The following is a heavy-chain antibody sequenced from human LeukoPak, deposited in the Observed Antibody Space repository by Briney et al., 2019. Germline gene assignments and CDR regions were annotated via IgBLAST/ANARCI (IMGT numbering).Heavy chain of an antibody. D-gene: IGHD3-22*01. Sequence: PSETLSLTCTVSGGSISSHYWSWIRQPAGKGLEWIGRIYTSGSTNYNPSLKSRVTMSVDTSKNQFSLKLSSVTAADTAVYYCARDRWGYYDSSGYYYFDYWGQGTLVTVSS. CDR2: IYTSGST. CDR1: GGSISSHY. V-gene: IGHV4-4*07. CDR3: ARDRWGYYDSSGYYYFDY. J-gene: IGHJ4*02.